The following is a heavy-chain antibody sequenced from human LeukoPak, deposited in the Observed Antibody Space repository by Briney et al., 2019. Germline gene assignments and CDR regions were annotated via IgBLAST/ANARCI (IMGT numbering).Heavy chain of an antibody. V-gene: IGHV4-59*01. Sequence: PSETPSLTCTVPGGSISSYYWSWIRQPPGKGLEWIGYIYYSGSTNYNPSLKSRVTISVDTSKNQFSLKLSSVTAADTAVYYCARDRPVRGLAEYFQHWGQGTLVTVSS. J-gene: IGHJ1*01. CDR2: IYYSGST. CDR3: ARDRPVRGLAEYFQH. D-gene: IGHD3-10*01. CDR1: GGSISSYY.